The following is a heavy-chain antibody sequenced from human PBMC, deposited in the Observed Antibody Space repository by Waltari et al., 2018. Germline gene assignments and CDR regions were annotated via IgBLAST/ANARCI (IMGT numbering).Heavy chain of an antibody. V-gene: IGHV3-74*01. J-gene: IGHJ4*02. CDR2: IADDGSCT. D-gene: IGHD5-18*01. CDR1: GFAFSSYW. CDR3: SRSAAGYSRSDY. Sequence: EVRLEESGGGLVQPGGSLRLSCAASGFAFSSYWMHWVRQAPGKGLVRVSGIADDGSCTTSADCVMGRFTNSRDNAKNTVYMEMNSLRAEDKDVYYCSRSAAGYSRSDYWGQGTLVTVSS.